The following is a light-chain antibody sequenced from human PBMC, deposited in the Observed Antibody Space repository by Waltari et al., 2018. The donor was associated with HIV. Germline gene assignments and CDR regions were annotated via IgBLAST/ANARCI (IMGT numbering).Light chain of an antibody. CDR1: QSVLHSSNNYNY. CDR2: WAS. V-gene: IGKV4-1*01. CDR3: QQYYSDLWT. J-gene: IGKJ1*01. Sequence: DIVMTQSPDSLAVSLGERATINCKSSQSVLHSSNNYNYLAWYQQKPGQPPKLLIYWASTRESGVPERFSGSGSGAQFNLTIRSLRAEDVATYYCQQYYSDLWTFGQGTKVEIK.